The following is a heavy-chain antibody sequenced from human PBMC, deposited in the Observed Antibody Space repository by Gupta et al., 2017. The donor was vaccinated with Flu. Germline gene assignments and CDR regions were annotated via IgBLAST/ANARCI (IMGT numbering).Heavy chain of an antibody. Sequence: YMTWIRQAPGKGVEWISNISRGGSSRYYADSVKGRFTISRDNANNSLYLQMNSLSAEDTAVDYCARDGGRRTILYGMDVWGQGTTVTVS. V-gene: IGHV3-11*01. CDR3: ARDGGRRTILYGMDV. J-gene: IGHJ6*02. CDR1: Y. D-gene: IGHD3-16*01. CDR2: ISRGGSSR.